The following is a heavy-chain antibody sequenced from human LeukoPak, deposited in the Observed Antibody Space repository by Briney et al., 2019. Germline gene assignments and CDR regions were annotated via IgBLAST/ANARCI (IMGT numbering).Heavy chain of an antibody. CDR3: ASRAYYKKTAWGESYYLDY. Sequence: GGSLRLSCAASGFTFSNYAMQWFRQAPGKGLEWVALVSYDGSNKYYADFVKGRFTISRDNSKNTLYLQMNGLRADDTAVYYCASRAYYKKTAWGESYYLDYWGQGILVIVSS. CDR1: GFTFSNYA. D-gene: IGHD2-21*01. CDR2: VSYDGSNK. J-gene: IGHJ4*02. V-gene: IGHV3-30-3*01.